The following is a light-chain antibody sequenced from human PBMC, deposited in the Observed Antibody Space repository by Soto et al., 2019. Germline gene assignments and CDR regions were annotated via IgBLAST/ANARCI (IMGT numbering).Light chain of an antibody. CDR3: SSYTSSSIL. V-gene: IGLV2-14*01. CDR1: SSDVGGYSS. Sequence: QSALTQPASVSGSPGQSITISCTGTSSDVGGYSSVSWYQQHPDKAPKLMIYEVSNRPSGVSNRFSGSKSGNTASLTISGLQAEDEADYYCSSYTSSSILFGTGTKVTVL. J-gene: IGLJ1*01. CDR2: EVS.